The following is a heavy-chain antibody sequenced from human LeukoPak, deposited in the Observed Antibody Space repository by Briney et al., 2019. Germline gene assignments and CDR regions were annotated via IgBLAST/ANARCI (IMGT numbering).Heavy chain of an antibody. CDR1: GFTFSSYW. D-gene: IGHD6-19*01. CDR3: ARELLAVAGTKGYYYGMDV. CDR2: IKQDGSEK. V-gene: IGHV3-7*03. Sequence: GGSLRLSCAASGFTFSSYWMSWVRQAPGKGLEWVANIKQDGSEKYYVDSAKGRFTISRDNAKNSLYLQMNSLRAEDTAVYYCARELLAVAGTKGYYYGMDVWGQGTTDTVSS. J-gene: IGHJ6*02.